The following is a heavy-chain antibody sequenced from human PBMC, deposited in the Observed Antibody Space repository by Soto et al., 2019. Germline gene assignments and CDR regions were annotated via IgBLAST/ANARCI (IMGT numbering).Heavy chain of an antibody. V-gene: IGHV1-69*08. CDR3: ARDALARQLYAGYYYYYYYMDV. D-gene: IGHD6-6*01. CDR1: GGTFSSYT. Sequence: QVQLVQSGAEVKKPGSSVKVSCKASGGTFSSYTISWVRQAPGHGLEWMGRIIPILGIANYAQKFQGRVTITADKSTRTAYMELSSLRSEDTAVYYCARDALARQLYAGYYYYYYYMDVGGKGTTVTVSS. J-gene: IGHJ6*03. CDR2: IIPILGIA.